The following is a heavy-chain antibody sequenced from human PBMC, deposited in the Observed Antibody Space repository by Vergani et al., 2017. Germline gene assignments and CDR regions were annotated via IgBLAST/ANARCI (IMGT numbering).Heavy chain of an antibody. CDR1: GYTFTSYA. J-gene: IGHJ6*02. V-gene: IGHV1-3*01. CDR3: ARGVTIFGVVHGMDV. Sequence: QVQLVQSGAEVKKPGASVKVSCKASGYTFTSYAMHWVRQAPGQRLEWMGWINAGNGNTKYSQKFQGRVTITRDTSASTAYMELSSLRSEATAVYYCARGVTIFGVVHGMDVWGQGTTVTVSS. D-gene: IGHD3-3*01. CDR2: INAGNGNT.